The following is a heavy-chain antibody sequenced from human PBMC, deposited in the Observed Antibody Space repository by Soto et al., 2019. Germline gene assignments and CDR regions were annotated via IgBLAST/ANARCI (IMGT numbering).Heavy chain of an antibody. V-gene: IGHV1-2*04. D-gene: IGHD6-13*01. J-gene: IGHJ5*02. CDR1: GYTFTGYY. Sequence: QVQLVQSGAEVKKPGASVKVSCKASGYTFTGYYMHWVRQAPGQGLEWMGWINPNSGGTNYAQKFQGWVTMTRDTSISAAYMERSRLGSDDTAVYYCARGGAAGPYNWFDPWGQGTLVTVSS. CDR3: ARGGAAGPYNWFDP. CDR2: INPNSGGT.